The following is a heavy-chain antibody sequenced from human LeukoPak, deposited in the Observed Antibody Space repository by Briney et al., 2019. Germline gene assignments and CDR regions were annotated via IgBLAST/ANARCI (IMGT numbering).Heavy chain of an antibody. J-gene: IGHJ4*02. CDR1: GYTFTGYY. D-gene: IGHD4-17*01. V-gene: IGHV1-2*02. CDR3: AEGFYGDYPVDY. CDR2: INPNSGGT. Sequence: ASVKVSCKASGYTFTGYYMHWARQAPGQGLEWMGWINPNSGGTNYAQKFQGRVTMTRDTSISTAYMELSRLRSDDTAVYYCAEGFYGDYPVDYWGQGTMVTVSS.